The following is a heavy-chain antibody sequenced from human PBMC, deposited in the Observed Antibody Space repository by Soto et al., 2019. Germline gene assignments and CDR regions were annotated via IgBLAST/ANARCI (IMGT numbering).Heavy chain of an antibody. D-gene: IGHD6-19*01. CDR3: AKDRSRGWLVPFDY. CDR2: ISGSGGST. CDR1: GYTFSSYA. J-gene: IGHJ4*02. V-gene: IGHV3-23*01. Sequence: EVQLLESGGGLVQPGGSLRLSCAASGYTFSSYAMSWVRQAPGKGLEWVSAISGSGGSTYYADSVKGRFTISRDNSKNTLYLQMNSLRAEDTPVYYCAKDRSRGWLVPFDYWGQGTLVTVSS.